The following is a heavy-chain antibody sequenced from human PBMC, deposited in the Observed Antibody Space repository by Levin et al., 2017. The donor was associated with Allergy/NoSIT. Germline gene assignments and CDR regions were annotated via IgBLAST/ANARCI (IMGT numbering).Heavy chain of an antibody. CDR3: ARDSKPLELLWFGELTMIMDV. J-gene: IGHJ6*02. D-gene: IGHD3-10*01. CDR2: IYYSGST. Sequence: SQTLSLTCTVSGGSISSSSYYWGWIRQPPGKGLEWIGSIYYSGSTYYNPSLKSRVTISVDTSKNQFSLKLSSVTAADTAVYYCARDSKPLELLWFGELTMIMDVWGQGTTVTVSS. V-gene: IGHV4-39*07. CDR1: GGSISSSSYY.